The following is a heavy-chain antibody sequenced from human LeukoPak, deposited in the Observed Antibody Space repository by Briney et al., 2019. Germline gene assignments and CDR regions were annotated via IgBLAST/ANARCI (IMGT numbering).Heavy chain of an antibody. CDR3: ARSSLTNWFDP. J-gene: IGHJ5*02. D-gene: IGHD3-16*01. CDR2: IITYNGNT. Sequence: GASVKVSCKASGYTFTSYGINWVRQAPGQGLEWMGWIITYNGNTNYAQKLQGRVTMTTDTSTSTAYMELRSLRSDDTAVYYCARSSLTNWFDPWGQGTLVTVSS. V-gene: IGHV1-18*01. CDR1: GYTFTSYG.